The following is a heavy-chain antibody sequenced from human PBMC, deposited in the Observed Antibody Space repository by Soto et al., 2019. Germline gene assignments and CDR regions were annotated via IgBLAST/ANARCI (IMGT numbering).Heavy chain of an antibody. CDR3: AIDGPSYSASRMAV. CDR1: GIPVSSNY. V-gene: IGHV3-53*04. J-gene: IGHJ6*02. Sequence: EVQLVESGGGLVQPGGSLRLSCVASGIPVSSNYMTWVRQAPGKGLEWVSVLHSGGDTYYAHSVKGRFTISRHDSTNTLFLQSNSLTAEATALYFSAIDGPSYSASRMAVWGQGPTVTVSS. D-gene: IGHD2-15*01. CDR2: LHSGGDT.